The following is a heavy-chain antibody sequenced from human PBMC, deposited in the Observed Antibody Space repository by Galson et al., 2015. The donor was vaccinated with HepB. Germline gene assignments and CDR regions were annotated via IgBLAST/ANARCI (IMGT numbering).Heavy chain of an antibody. J-gene: IGHJ6*02. CDR2: ITSSGGTI. CDR3: ASGRGGAYDSSSSFFGYYFYAMDV. CDR1: GFTFSDYY. D-gene: IGHD3-22*01. Sequence: SLRLSCAASGFTFSDYYMTWIRQAPGKGLEWVSYITSSGGTIHYADSVKGRFTISRDSAKNSVYLAMNSLRAEDTAVYYCASGRGGAYDSSSSFFGYYFYAMDVWGPGTTVTVSS. V-gene: IGHV3-11*01.